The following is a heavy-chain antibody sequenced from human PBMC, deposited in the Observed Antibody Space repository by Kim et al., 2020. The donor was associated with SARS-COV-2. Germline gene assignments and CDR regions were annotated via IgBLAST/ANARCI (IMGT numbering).Heavy chain of an antibody. V-gene: IGHV1-2*02. Sequence: ASVKVSCKASGYTFTGYYMHWVRQAPGQGLEWMGWINPNSGGKNYAQKFQGRVTMTRDTSISTAYMELSRLRSDDTAVYYCARGGRRDGYNYAFDIWGQGTMVTVSS. D-gene: IGHD5-12*01. CDR2: INPNSGGK. J-gene: IGHJ3*02. CDR3: ARGGRRDGYNYAFDI. CDR1: GYTFTGYY.